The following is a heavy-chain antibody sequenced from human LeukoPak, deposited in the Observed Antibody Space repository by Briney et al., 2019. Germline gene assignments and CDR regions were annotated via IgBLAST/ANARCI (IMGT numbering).Heavy chain of an antibody. V-gene: IGHV1-18*01. CDR2: ISAYNGHT. CDR3: ARRGLGTTQWYFEY. D-gene: IGHD1-7*01. J-gene: IGHJ4*02. CDR1: GYTFTDYD. Sequence: GASVTVSCKASGYTFTDYDITWVRQAPGQGLEWMGWISAYNGHTNYAQKLQGRITVTTDTSTSTSYMELRSLRSDDTAVYYCARRGLGTTQWYFEYWGQGTLVIVSS.